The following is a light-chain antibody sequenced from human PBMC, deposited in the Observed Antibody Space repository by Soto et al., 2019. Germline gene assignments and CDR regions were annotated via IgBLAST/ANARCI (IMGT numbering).Light chain of an antibody. CDR1: SSDVGTYNY. Sequence: QSALTQPRSVSGSPGQSVTISCTGTSSDVGTYNYVSWYQQHPGKAPKLIIYDVTKRPSGVPDRFSGSKSGNTASLTISGLQTEDEADYYCFSYGGFYILLLGGGTKLTVL. CDR3: FSYGGFYILL. CDR2: DVT. V-gene: IGLV2-11*01. J-gene: IGLJ2*01.